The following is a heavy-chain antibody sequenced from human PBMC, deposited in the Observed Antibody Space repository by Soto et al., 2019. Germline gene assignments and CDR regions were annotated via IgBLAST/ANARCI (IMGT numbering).Heavy chain of an antibody. CDR2: IWFDGNTK. D-gene: IGHD3-16*02. CDR1: GFTFSSYG. J-gene: IGHJ6*02. Sequence: GGSLRLSCAASGFTFSSYGMHWVRQAPGKGLEWVAVIWFDGNTKYYVDSVKGRFTIARDDFKNTLYLQMNSLSAEDTAIYYCARYRLTVAAHQSGMDVWGQGTTVTVSS. V-gene: IGHV3-33*01. CDR3: ARYRLTVAAHQSGMDV.